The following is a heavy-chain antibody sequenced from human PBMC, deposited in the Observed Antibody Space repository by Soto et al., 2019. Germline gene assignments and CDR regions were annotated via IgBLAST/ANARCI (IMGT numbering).Heavy chain of an antibody. D-gene: IGHD1-20*01. CDR2: IIPLLGIT. CDR1: GGTFSGYA. V-gene: IGHV1-69*01. CDR3: ARDPRSITGTTSSEDFQH. Sequence: QAQLMQSGAEVKTPGSSVKVSCKASGGTFSGYAINWVRQAPGQGLEWMGGIIPLLGITDYGQKFQGRITIAADESTGTDYMDLRGLRSEDTAVYYCARDPRSITGTTSSEDFQHWGQGTLVSVSS. J-gene: IGHJ1*01.